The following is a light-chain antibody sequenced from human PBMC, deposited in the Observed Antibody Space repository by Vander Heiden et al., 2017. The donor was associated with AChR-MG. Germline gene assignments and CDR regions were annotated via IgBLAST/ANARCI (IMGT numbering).Light chain of an antibody. CDR2: GKN. V-gene: IGLV3-19*01. CDR1: SLRNYY. J-gene: IGLJ2*01. CDR3: NSRDSSGDHVV. Sequence: SSELTPDPAVSVALGQTVRITCQGDSLRNYYANWYQQMPGQAPVLVIFGKNNRPSGIPDRFSGSSSGNTASLTITGAQAEDEADYYCNSRDSSGDHVVFGGGTKLTVL.